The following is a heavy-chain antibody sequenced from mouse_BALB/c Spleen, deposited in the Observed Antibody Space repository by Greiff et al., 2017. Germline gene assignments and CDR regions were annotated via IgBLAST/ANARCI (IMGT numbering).Heavy chain of an antibody. J-gene: IGHJ2*01. CDR1: GFSLTSYG. Sequence: VQLQQSGPGLVAPSQSLSITCTVSGFSLTSYGVHWVRQPPGKGLEWLGVIWAGGSTNYNSALMSRLSISKDNSKSQVFLKMNSLQTDDTAMYYCARDGGFLDYWGQGTTLTVSS. V-gene: IGHV2-9*02. CDR3: ARDGGFLDY. CDR2: IWAGGST.